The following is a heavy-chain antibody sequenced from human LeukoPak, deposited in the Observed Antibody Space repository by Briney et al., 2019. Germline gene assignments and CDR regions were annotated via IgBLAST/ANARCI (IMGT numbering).Heavy chain of an antibody. CDR1: GYTFTVYY. J-gene: IGHJ3*02. D-gene: IGHD3-16*01. CDR2: INPNSGGT. CDR3: ARVRAQDAFDI. Sequence: ASVTVSCTASGYTFTVYYMHWVRQAPGQGLEWMGWINPNSGGTNYAQKFQGRVTMTRDTSISTAYMELSRLRSDDTAMYYCARVRAQDAFDIWGQGTMVTVSS. V-gene: IGHV1-2*02.